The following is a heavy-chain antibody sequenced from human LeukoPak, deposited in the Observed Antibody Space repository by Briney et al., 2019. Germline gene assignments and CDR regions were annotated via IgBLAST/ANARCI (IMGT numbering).Heavy chain of an antibody. V-gene: IGHV3-23*01. D-gene: IGHD3-10*01. CDR2: ISDSGGTT. Sequence: GESLRLSCVASGFTFSSYAMSWVRQAPGKGLEWVASISDSGGTTYYLDSVRGRFTISGDNSKNTLYLQMNSLRAGDTAIYSCARDIRGSGNYGWFDPWGQGTLVTVSS. J-gene: IGHJ5*02. CDR1: GFTFSSYA. CDR3: ARDIRGSGNYGWFDP.